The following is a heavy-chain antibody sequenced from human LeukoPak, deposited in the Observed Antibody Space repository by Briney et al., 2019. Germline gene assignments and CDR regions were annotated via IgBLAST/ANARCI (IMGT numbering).Heavy chain of an antibody. D-gene: IGHD2-2*01. Sequence: ASVKVSCKASGGTFSSYAISWVRQAPGQGLEWMGRIIPILGIANYAQKFQGRVTITADRSTSTAYMELSSLRSEDTAVYYCARGTGSPSPHYFDYWGQGTLVTVSS. J-gene: IGHJ4*02. CDR2: IIPILGIA. V-gene: IGHV1-69*04. CDR3: ARGTGSPSPHYFDY. CDR1: GGTFSSYA.